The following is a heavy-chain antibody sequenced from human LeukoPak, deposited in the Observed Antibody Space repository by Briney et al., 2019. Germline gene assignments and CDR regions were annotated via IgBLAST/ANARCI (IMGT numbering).Heavy chain of an antibody. Sequence: PSETLSLTCTVSGGSISSYYWSWIRQPPGKGLEWIGYIYYSGSTSYNPSLKSRVTILVDTSKNQFSLKLSSVTAADTAVYYCARLYDSSGYYPYNFDYWGQGTLVTVSS. CDR1: GGSISSYY. V-gene: IGHV4-59*01. J-gene: IGHJ4*02. CDR2: IYYSGST. CDR3: ARLYDSSGYYPYNFDY. D-gene: IGHD3-22*01.